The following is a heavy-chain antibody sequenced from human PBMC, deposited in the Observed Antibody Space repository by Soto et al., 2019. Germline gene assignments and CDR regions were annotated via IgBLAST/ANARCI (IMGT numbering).Heavy chain of an antibody. CDR2: ISWNGDT. CDR1: VFTFNDYS. D-gene: IGHD6-13*01. V-gene: IGHV3-43*01. CDR3: AKDLVRYSSSSYYFDH. Sequence: GGSLRLSCASSVFTFNDYSMHCVRQSPGKGLEWVSLISWNGDTYYADSVKGRFTISRDNTKNSLYLQMNSLRTEDTALYYCAKDLVRYSSSSYYFDHWGQGTRVTVSS. J-gene: IGHJ4*02.